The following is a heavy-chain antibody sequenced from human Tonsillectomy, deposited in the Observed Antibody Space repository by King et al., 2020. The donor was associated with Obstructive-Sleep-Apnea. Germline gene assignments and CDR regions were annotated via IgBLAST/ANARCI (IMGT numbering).Heavy chain of an antibody. J-gene: IGHJ4*02. CDR2: IYHSGST. V-gene: IGHV4-30-2*01. D-gene: IGHD3-10*01. Sequence: QLQESGSGLVKPSQTLFLTCAVSGGSISSGGYSWSWIRQPPGKGLEWIGYIYHSGSTYYNPSLKSRVTISVDRSKNQFSLKLSSVTAADTAVYYCARAGVGELFFDYWGQGTLVTVSS. CDR1: GGSISSGGYS. CDR3: ARAGVGELFFDY.